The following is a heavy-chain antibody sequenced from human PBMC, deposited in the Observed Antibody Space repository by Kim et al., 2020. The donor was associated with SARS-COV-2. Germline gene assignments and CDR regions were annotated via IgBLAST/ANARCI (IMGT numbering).Heavy chain of an antibody. D-gene: IGHD5-18*01. J-gene: IGHJ4*02. CDR2: TTRSGDGS. CDR1: GFTFSEYA. Sequence: GGSLRLSCSGSGFTFSEYAIRWVRRAPGKGLEYVSATTRSGDGSFYADSVEGRFTVSRDNSKNTLYLQMNSLRVEDTSVYYCVKYGRSYGAVLWGQGTLVIVSS. CDR3: VKYGRSYGAVL. V-gene: IGHV3-64D*06.